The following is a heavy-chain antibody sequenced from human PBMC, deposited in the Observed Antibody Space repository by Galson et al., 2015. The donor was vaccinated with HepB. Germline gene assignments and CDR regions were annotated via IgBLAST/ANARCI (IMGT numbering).Heavy chain of an antibody. CDR1: GFTFSNAW. CDR3: ITEYFFDP. Sequence: SLRLSCAASGFTFSNAWMSWVRQAPGKGLECVGRIKTKIDGGTTDYCAPAKGRFTVSRDDSKNTLYLQMNSLKIEDTAVYYCITEYFFDPWGQGTLVTVSS. CDR2: IKTKIDGGTT. V-gene: IGHV3-15*01. D-gene: IGHD2/OR15-2a*01. J-gene: IGHJ5*02.